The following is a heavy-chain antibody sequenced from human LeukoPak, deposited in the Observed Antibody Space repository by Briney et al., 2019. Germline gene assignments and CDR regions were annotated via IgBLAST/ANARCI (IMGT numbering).Heavy chain of an antibody. CDR1: GFTFSRYT. J-gene: IGHJ4*02. Sequence: GGSLRLSCAASGFTFSRYTMNWVRQAPGKGLEWVSSISTSSSYIYYADSVKGRFTISRDNSKNTLYLQMNSLRAEDTAVYYCAKGGIETYYYGSGSYRVDYWGQGTLVTVSS. CDR3: AKGGIETYYYGSGSYRVDY. D-gene: IGHD3-10*01. CDR2: ISTSSSYI. V-gene: IGHV3-21*04.